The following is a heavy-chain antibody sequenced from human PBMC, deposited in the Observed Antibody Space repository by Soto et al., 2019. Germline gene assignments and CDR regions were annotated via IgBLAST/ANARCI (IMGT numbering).Heavy chain of an antibody. CDR2: TYFRSKWYS. CDR1: GDSVSSNSVV. CDR3: ARGRADFSKDSRFDP. J-gene: IGHJ5*02. Sequence: SQTLSLTCDISGDSVSSNSVVWNWIRQSPSRGFEWLGRTYFRSKWYSDYAVSVRSRRAIKADTSKNQVSLQLNSVTPEDTAVYYCARGRADFSKDSRFDPWGQGTLVTVSS. V-gene: IGHV6-1*01.